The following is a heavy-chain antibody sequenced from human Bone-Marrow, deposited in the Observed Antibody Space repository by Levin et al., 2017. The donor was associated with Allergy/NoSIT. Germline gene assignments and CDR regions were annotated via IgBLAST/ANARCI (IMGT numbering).Heavy chain of an antibody. J-gene: IGHJ4*02. Sequence: GSLRLSCTVSGGSISSSSYYWGWIRQPPGKGLEWIGSIYYSGSTYYNPSLKSRVTISVDTSKNQFSLKLSSVTAADTAVYYCARDDTIFGVVNYWGQGTLVTVSS. CDR1: GGSISSSSYY. D-gene: IGHD3-3*01. V-gene: IGHV4-39*07. CDR3: ARDDTIFGVVNY. CDR2: IYYSGST.